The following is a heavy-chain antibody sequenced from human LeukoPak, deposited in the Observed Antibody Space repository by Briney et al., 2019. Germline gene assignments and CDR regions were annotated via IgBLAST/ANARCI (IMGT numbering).Heavy chain of an antibody. CDR2: IYYSGST. D-gene: IGHD3-22*01. J-gene: IGHJ5*02. V-gene: IGHV4-61*01. CDR1: GGSISSSSYY. CDR3: ARDSGSSGYYSSYNWFDP. Sequence: SETLSLTCTVSGGSISSSSYYWGWIRQPPGKGLEWIGYIYYSGSTNYNPSLKSRVTISVDTSKNQFSLKLSSVTAADTAVYYCARDSGSSGYYSSYNWFDPWGQGTLVTVSS.